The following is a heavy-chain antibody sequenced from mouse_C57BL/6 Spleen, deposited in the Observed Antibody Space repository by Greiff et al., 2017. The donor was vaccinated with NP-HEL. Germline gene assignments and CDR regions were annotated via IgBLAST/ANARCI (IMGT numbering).Heavy chain of an antibody. CDR2: INPNNGGT. V-gene: IGHV1-18*01. CDR1: GYTFTDYN. J-gene: IGHJ1*03. CDR3: ARMDWDWYFDV. Sequence: VQLQQSGPELVKPGASVKIPCKASGYTFTDYNMDWVKQSHGKSLEWIGDINPNNGGTIYNQKFKGKATLTVDKSSSTAYMELRSLTSEDTAVYYCARMDWDWYFDVWGTGTTVTVSS. D-gene: IGHD4-1*01.